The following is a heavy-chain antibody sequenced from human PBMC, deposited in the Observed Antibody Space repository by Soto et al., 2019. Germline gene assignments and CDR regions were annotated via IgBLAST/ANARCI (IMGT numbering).Heavy chain of an antibody. D-gene: IGHD2-2*01. Sequence: ASVEVSCKASGGTFRSYAISWVRQAPGQGLEWMGGIIPIFGTANYAQKFQGRVTITADESTSTAYMELSSLRSEDTAVYYCARTNTYQLLTDYYYYYGMDVWGQGTTVTVSS. V-gene: IGHV1-69*13. J-gene: IGHJ6*02. CDR3: ARTNTYQLLTDYYYYYGMDV. CDR1: GGTFRSYA. CDR2: IIPIFGTA.